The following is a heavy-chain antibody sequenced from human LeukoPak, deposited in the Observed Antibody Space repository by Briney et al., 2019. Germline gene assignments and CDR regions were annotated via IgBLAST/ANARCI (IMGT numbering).Heavy chain of an antibody. D-gene: IGHD3-22*01. CDR1: GFTFSSYA. CDR3: AKDRGAYDAFDH. J-gene: IGHJ4*02. V-gene: IGHV3-23*01. CDR2: ISGAGSRT. Sequence: GGSLRLSCAASGFTFSSYAMSWVRQAPGKGLEWVSSISGAGSRTYYADSVEGRFTISRDNSKNTLSLQMNSLRAEDTAVYYCAKDRGAYDAFDHWGQGTLVTVSS.